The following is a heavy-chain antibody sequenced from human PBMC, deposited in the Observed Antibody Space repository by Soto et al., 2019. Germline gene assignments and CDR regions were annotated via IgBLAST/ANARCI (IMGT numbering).Heavy chain of an antibody. D-gene: IGHD1-26*01. CDR3: AIDHIGSYPRSYYFDY. J-gene: IGHJ4*02. CDR1: GYTFTSSC. CDR2: INPSGGST. Sequence: DPVKVSCKASGYTFTSSCMHWVRQAPGERIEWMGIINPSGGSTSYAQKFQGRVTMTRDTSTSTVYMELSSLRSEDTAVYYCAIDHIGSYPRSYYFDYWGQGTLVTVSS. V-gene: IGHV1-46*01.